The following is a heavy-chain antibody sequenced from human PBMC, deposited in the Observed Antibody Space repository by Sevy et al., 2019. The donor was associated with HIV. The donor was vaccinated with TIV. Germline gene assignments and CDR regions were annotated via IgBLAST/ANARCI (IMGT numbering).Heavy chain of an antibody. Sequence: GGSLRLSCAASGFTFSSYAMSWVRQAPGKGLEWVSAISGSGGSTYYADSVKGRFTISRDNSKNTLYLQMNSLRAEDTAVYYCGKVPGGVTMVRGVIITSFDYWGQGTLVTVSS. CDR1: GFTFSSYA. CDR3: GKVPGGVTMVRGVIITSFDY. J-gene: IGHJ4*02. V-gene: IGHV3-23*01. CDR2: ISGSGGST. D-gene: IGHD3-10*01.